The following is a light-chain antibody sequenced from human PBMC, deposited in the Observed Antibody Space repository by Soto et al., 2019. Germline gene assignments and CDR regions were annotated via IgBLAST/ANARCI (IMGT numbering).Light chain of an antibody. CDR3: GTWDTSLRRV. J-gene: IGLJ1*01. CDR1: SSDIGPHH. V-gene: IGLV1-51*02. CDR2: ENS. Sequence: QSVLTQPPSVSAAPGQKVTISCSGSSSDIGPHHVSWYQQLPGTAPKLLIYENSKRPSGIPDRFSGSKSGTSATLGITGLQTGDEADYYCGTWDTSLRRVFGTATKVTVL.